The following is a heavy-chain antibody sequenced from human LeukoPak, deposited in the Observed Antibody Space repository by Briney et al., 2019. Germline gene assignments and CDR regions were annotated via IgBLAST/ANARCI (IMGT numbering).Heavy chain of an antibody. Sequence: GGSLRLSCAASGFTFSSYWVHWVRQAPGKGLVWVSRINSDGSSTTYADSVKGRFTISRDNAKNTLYLQMNSLTAEDTAVYYCARDTPLANCGGDCYSDAFDIWGQGTMVTVSS. V-gene: IGHV3-74*01. CDR3: ARDTPLANCGGDCYSDAFDI. CDR1: GFTFSSYW. D-gene: IGHD2-21*02. J-gene: IGHJ3*02. CDR2: INSDGSST.